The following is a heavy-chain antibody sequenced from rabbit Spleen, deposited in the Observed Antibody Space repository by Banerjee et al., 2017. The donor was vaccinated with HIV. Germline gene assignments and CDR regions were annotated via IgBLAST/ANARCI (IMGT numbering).Heavy chain of an antibody. CDR3: ARGSAAMTMVITGYYFNL. V-gene: IGHV1S40*01. D-gene: IGHD2-1*01. J-gene: IGHJ4*01. CDR2: IYGGSSGNT. CDR1: GFSFTSSYY. Sequence: QSLEESGRDLVKPGASLTLTCTASGFSFTSSYYMCWVRQAPGKGLECIACIYGGSSGNTYYASWAKGRFTISKTSSTTVTLKMTSLTAADTATYFCARGSAAMTMVITGYYFNLWGPGTLVTVS.